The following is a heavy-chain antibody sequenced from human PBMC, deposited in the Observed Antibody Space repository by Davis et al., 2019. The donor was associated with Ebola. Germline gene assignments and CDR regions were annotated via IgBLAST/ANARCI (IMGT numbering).Heavy chain of an antibody. CDR1: GGTLRTHG. J-gene: IGHJ6*04. CDR2: LIPIFGTP. V-gene: IGHV1-69*13. CDR3: ARVPQAYSSSSIRFHYYYGMDV. D-gene: IGHD6-6*01. Sequence: SVKVSCKAAGGTLRTHGMSWVRQAPGQGLEWMGGLIPIFGTPNYAQKFQGRITIIADESTSTAYMELSSLRSEDTAVYYCARVPQAYSSSSIRFHYYYGMDVWGKGTTVTVSS.